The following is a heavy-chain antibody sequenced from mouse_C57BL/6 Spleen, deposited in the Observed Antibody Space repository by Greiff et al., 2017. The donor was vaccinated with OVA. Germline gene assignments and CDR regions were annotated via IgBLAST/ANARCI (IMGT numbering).Heavy chain of an antibody. V-gene: IGHV10-1*01. CDR3: VRWLLRGDYAMDY. D-gene: IGHD2-3*01. CDR1: GFSFNTYA. Sequence: EVQRVESGGGLVQPKGSLKLSCAASGFSFNTYAMNWVRQAPGKGLEWVARIRSKSNNYATYYADSVKDRFTISRDDSESMLYLQMNNLKTEDTAMYYCVRWLLRGDYAMDYWGQGTSVTVSS. J-gene: IGHJ4*01. CDR2: IRSKSNNYAT.